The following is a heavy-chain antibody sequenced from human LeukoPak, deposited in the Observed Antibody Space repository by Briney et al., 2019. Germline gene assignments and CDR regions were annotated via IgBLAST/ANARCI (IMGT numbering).Heavy chain of an antibody. Sequence: GGSLRLSCAASGFTFSSYAMHWVRQAPGKGLEYVSAMSSNGGTTDYANSVKGRFTISRDNSKNTLYLQMGRLRAEDMAVYYCARVGDVGPFDYWGQGTLVTVSS. V-gene: IGHV3-64*01. CDR2: MSSNGGTT. CDR3: ARVGDVGPFDY. J-gene: IGHJ4*02. CDR1: GFTFSSYA. D-gene: IGHD1-26*01.